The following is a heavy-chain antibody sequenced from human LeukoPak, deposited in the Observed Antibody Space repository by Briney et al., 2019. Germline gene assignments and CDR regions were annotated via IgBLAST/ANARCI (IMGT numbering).Heavy chain of an antibody. Sequence: PGGSLRLSCAASGFTFSSYWMSWVRQAPGKGLEWVAVISYDGSNKYYADSVKGRFTISRDNSKNTLYLQMNSLRAEDTAVYYCAREVGHYFDYWGQGTLVTVSS. CDR1: GFTFSSYW. CDR3: AREVGHYFDY. CDR2: ISYDGSNK. J-gene: IGHJ4*02. V-gene: IGHV3-30-3*01.